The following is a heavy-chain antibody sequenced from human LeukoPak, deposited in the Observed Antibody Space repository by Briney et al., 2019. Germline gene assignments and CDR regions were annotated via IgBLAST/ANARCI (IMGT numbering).Heavy chain of an antibody. J-gene: IGHJ5*02. D-gene: IGHD6-13*01. CDR1: GGTFSSYA. CDR3: ARARLEQQLADNWFDP. V-gene: IGHV1-18*01. Sequence: ASVKVSCKASGGTFSSYAISWVRQAPGQGLEWMGWISAYNGNTNYAQKLQGRVTMTTDTSTSTAYMELRSLRSDDTAVYYCARARLEQQLADNWFDPWGQGTLVTVSS. CDR2: ISAYNGNT.